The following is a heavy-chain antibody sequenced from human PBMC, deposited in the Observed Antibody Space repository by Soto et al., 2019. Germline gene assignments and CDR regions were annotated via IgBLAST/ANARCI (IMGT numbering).Heavy chain of an antibody. V-gene: IGHV3-33*01. CDR1: GFTFSNYG. CDR2: IWHDGSRK. Sequence: QVQLVESWGGVVQPGTSLRLSCVAAGFTFSNYGIHWVRQAPGRGLEWVAVIWHDGSRKYLADSVRGRFTISRDNSKNTVYLQMNSLRAEDTAVYYGEGREGPFYVWGQWTMVTVSS. CDR3: EGREGPFYV. J-gene: IGHJ3*01.